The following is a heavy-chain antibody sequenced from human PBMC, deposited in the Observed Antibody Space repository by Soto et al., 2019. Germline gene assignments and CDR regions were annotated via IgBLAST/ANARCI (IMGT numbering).Heavy chain of an antibody. CDR3: ARGVGYSYGEYYYGMDV. V-gene: IGHV3-30-3*01. Sequence: PGGSLRLSCAASGFTFSSYAMHWVRQAPGKGLEWVAVISYDGSNKYYADSVKGRLTISRDNSKNTLYLQMNSLRAEDTAVYYCARGVGYSYGEYYYGMDVWGQGTTVTVSS. D-gene: IGHD5-18*01. CDR2: ISYDGSNK. CDR1: GFTFSSYA. J-gene: IGHJ6*02.